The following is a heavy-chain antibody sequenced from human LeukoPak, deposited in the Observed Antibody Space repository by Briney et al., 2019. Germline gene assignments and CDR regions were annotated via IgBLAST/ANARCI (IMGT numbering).Heavy chain of an antibody. CDR1: GFTFSSYW. Sequence: GGSLRLSCAASGFTFSSYWMSWVRQAPGKGLEWVALISYDGKNENYADSVKSRFTISRDNSKNTVYLQMNSLRPEDTAVYYCAREATYTLTLGVWGQGTLVTVSS. CDR2: ISYDGKNE. D-gene: IGHD4-17*01. CDR3: AREATYTLTLGV. V-gene: IGHV3-30*03. J-gene: IGHJ4*02.